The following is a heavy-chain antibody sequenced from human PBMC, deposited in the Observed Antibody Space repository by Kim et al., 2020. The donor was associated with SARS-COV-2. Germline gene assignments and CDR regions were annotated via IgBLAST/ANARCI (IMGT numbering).Heavy chain of an antibody. Sequence: DSVKGRFTISRDNAKNSLYLQMNSLRDEDTAVYYCARDRGYSSSSGWFDPWGQGTLVTVSS. V-gene: IGHV3-48*02. CDR3: ARDRGYSSSSGWFDP. D-gene: IGHD6-6*01. J-gene: IGHJ5*02.